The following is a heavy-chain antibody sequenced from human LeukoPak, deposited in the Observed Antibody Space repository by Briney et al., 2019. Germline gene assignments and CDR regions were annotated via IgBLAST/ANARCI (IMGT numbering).Heavy chain of an antibody. J-gene: IGHJ6*02. CDR2: ITNGGSTI. CDR3: ARSIGLTGGGVDV. D-gene: IGHD3-9*01. Sequence: GGSLGLSCAASGFTFSGYNMNWVRQAPGKGLEWVSYITNGGSTIHHADSVKGRFTISRDNAKKTLYLQMNSLRAEDTAVYYCARSIGLTGGGVDVWGQGTTVTVSS. CDR1: GFTFSGYN. V-gene: IGHV3-11*01.